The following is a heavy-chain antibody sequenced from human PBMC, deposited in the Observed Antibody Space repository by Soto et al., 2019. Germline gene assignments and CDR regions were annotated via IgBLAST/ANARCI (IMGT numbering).Heavy chain of an antibody. D-gene: IGHD3-22*01. Sequence: QVQLVQSGAEVKKPGASVKVSCKASGYIFTNHYIHWVRQAPGQGLEWMGIINPSGGSTNYLQMFQGRITMTRDTSTSTVYMELSSLRSEYTAVYFWARADYYDSSGFYYDCWGQGSLVTVSS. CDR2: INPSGGST. CDR1: GYIFTNHY. V-gene: IGHV1-46*01. CDR3: ARADYYDSSGFYYDC. J-gene: IGHJ4*02.